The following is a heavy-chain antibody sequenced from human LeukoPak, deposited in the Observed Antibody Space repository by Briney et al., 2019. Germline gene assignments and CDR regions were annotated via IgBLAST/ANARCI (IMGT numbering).Heavy chain of an antibody. Sequence: GASVKVSCKASGYTFASYGISWVRQAPGQGLEWMGWISAYNGKTNSAQKLQGRVTMTTDTSTSTAYMELRSLRSDDTAVYYCAVAISDAHFDYWGQGTLVTVSS. D-gene: IGHD5-12*01. J-gene: IGHJ4*02. V-gene: IGHV1-18*01. CDR3: AVAISDAHFDY. CDR2: ISAYNGKT. CDR1: GYTFASYG.